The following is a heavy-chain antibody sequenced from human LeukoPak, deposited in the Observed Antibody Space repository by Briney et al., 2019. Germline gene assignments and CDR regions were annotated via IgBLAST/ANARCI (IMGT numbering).Heavy chain of an antibody. V-gene: IGHV3-64D*06. J-gene: IGHJ4*02. CDR2: ITSNGGST. Sequence: GGSLRLSCAASGFTFSRYWMHWVRQAPGKGLEYVSAITSNGGSTYYADSVKGRFTISRDNPKNTLYLQMSSLRAEDTAVYYCVGFRATAGLYWGQGTLVTVSS. CDR1: GFTFSRYW. D-gene: IGHD6-13*01. CDR3: VGFRATAGLY.